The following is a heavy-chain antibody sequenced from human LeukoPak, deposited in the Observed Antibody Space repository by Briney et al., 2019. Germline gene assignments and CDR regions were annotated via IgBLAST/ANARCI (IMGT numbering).Heavy chain of an antibody. CDR3: VRHAASGGSGVDH. CDR1: GFTFSSHG. V-gene: IGHV3-23*01. CDR2: ISGSGVST. J-gene: IGHJ4*02. D-gene: IGHD3-10*01. Sequence: GGSLRLSCAASGFTFSSHGMSWVRQAPGQGLEWVSVISGSGVSTYYADSVKGRFTISRDNSKNTLYLQMNSLRAEDTAVYYCVRHAASGGSGVDHWGQGTLVTVSS.